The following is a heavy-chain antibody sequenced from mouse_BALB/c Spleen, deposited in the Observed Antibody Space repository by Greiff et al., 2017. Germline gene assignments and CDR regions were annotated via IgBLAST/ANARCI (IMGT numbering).Heavy chain of an antibody. Sequence: DLVKPGASVKLSCKASGYTFTSYWINWIKQRPGQGLEWIGRIAPGSGSTYYNEMFKGKATLTVDTSSSTAYIQLSSLSSEDSAVYFCAKSQPYSNNYFDYWGQGTTLTVSS. D-gene: IGHD2-5*01. CDR2: IAPGSGST. J-gene: IGHJ2*01. CDR3: AKSQPYSNNYFDY. CDR1: GYTFTSYW. V-gene: IGHV1S41*01.